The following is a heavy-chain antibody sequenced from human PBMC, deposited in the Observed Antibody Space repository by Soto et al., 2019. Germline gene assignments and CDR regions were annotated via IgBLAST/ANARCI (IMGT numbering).Heavy chain of an antibody. D-gene: IGHD6-6*01. CDR1: GFTFSSYA. CDR2: ISGSGGST. V-gene: IGHV3-23*01. CDR3: AKDGGGQLVRAYYFDY. Sequence: HPXGSLRLSCSASGFTFSSYAMSWVRQAPGKGLEWVSAISGSGGSTYYADSVKGRFTISRDNSKNTLYLQMNSLRAEDTAVYYCAKDGGGQLVRAYYFDYWGQGTLVTVS. J-gene: IGHJ4*02.